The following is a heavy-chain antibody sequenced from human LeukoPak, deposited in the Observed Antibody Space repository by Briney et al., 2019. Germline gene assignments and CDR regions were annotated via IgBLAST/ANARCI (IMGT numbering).Heavy chain of an antibody. D-gene: IGHD2-8*01. CDR3: ARDHGYCTNGVCSDPY. V-gene: IGHV1-46*01. CDR2: INPSGGST. J-gene: IGHJ4*02. CDR1: GYTFTSYY. Sequence: GASVKVSCKASGYTFTSYYMHWVRQAPGQGLEWMGIINPSGGSTSYAQKSQGRVTMTRDTSTSTVYMELSSLRSEDTAVYCCARDHGYCTNGVCSDPYWGQGTLVTVSS.